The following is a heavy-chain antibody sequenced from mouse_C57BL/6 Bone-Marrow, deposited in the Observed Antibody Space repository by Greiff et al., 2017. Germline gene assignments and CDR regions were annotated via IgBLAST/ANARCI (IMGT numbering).Heavy chain of an antibody. CDR2: IDPSDSYT. CDR3: AGGRY. CDR1: GYTFTSYW. Sequence: VQLQQSGAELVKPGASVKLSCKASGYTFTSYWMQWVKQRPGQGLEWIGEIDPSDSYTNYNQKFKGKATLTVETSSSTAYMQLSSLTSEDSAVYYGAGGRYWGQGTTLTVSS. J-gene: IGHJ2*01. V-gene: IGHV1-50*01.